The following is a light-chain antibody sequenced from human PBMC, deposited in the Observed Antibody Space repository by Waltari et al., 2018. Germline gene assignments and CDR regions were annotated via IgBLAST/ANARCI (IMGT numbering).Light chain of an antibody. Sequence: EIVMTQSPATLSVSPGARATLSCRASQRVRNNLVWYQQKPGQAPRLLIYGASTRVTGIPARFSGSGSGTEFTLTISSLQSEDFAVYYCQQYNNWPPWTFGQGTKVEIK. CDR3: QQYNNWPPWT. J-gene: IGKJ1*01. CDR2: GAS. V-gene: IGKV3-15*01. CDR1: QRVRNN.